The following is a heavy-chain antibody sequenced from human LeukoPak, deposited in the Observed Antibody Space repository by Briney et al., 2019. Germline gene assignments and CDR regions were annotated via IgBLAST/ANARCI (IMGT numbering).Heavy chain of an antibody. J-gene: IGHJ4*02. D-gene: IGHD5-24*01. CDR1: GGSISSYY. Sequence: SETLSLTCTVPGGSISSYYWSWIRQPAGKGLEWIGRFYTSGITKYNPSLKSRVTISVDKSKNQFSLNLSSVTAADTAVYYCARGSGAGYNLYYFDYWGQGTLVTVSS. CDR3: ARGSGAGYNLYYFDY. V-gene: IGHV4-4*07. CDR2: FYTSGIT.